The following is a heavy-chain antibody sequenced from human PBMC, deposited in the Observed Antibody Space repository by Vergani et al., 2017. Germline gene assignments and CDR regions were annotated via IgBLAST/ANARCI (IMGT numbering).Heavy chain of an antibody. CDR2: IYTSGST. CDR1: GGSFSGYY. Sequence: QVQLQQWGAGLLKPSETLSLTCAVYGGSFSGYYWSWIRQPAGKGLEWIGRIYTSGSTNYNPSLKSRVTISVDTSKNQFSLKLSSVTAADTAVYYCAGDGYYYGSGFDYWGQGTLVTVSS. V-gene: IGHV4-59*10. D-gene: IGHD3-10*01. CDR3: AGDGYYYGSGFDY. J-gene: IGHJ4*02.